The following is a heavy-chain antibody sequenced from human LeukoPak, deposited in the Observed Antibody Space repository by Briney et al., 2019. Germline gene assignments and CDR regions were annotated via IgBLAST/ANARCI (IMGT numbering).Heavy chain of an antibody. Sequence: GSLRLSCAASGFTFSSYGMHWVRQAPGKGLEWVAFIRYDGSNKYYADSVKGRFTISRDNSKNTLYLQMNSPRAEDTAVYYCAKEVSIVGATRGDYWGQGTLVTVSS. CDR1: GFTFSSYG. D-gene: IGHD1-26*01. CDR3: AKEVSIVGATRGDY. V-gene: IGHV3-30*02. CDR2: IRYDGSNK. J-gene: IGHJ4*02.